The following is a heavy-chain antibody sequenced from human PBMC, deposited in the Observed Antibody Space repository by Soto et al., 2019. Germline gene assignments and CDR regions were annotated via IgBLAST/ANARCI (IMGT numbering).Heavy chain of an antibody. J-gene: IGHJ4*02. CDR2: ISYDGTHK. D-gene: IGHD2-2*02. Sequence: SLRLSCAASGFTFTTSGIHWVRQAPGKGLEWLAAISYDGTHKYYADSVRGRFTISRDNSKSTLSLQMNSLRAEDTAVYYCAKELEEYQLLYDIDSWGQGILVTVYS. CDR1: GFTFTTSG. V-gene: IGHV3-30*18. CDR3: AKELEEYQLLYDIDS.